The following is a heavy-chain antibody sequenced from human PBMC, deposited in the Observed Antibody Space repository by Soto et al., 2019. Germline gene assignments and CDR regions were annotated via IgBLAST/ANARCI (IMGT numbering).Heavy chain of an antibody. D-gene: IGHD3-16*01. CDR3: AREGGESSDGLYYFDS. J-gene: IGHJ4*02. CDR1: GGSTSSDNY. V-gene: IGHV4-30-4*01. CDR2: IYHSGNT. Sequence: TLSLTCTVSGGSTSSDNYWSWIRQPPGKGLEWIGHIYHSGNTDYNPSLKSRLAISIDTSKNQFSLKLSSVTAADTAVYFCAREGGESSDGLYYFDSWGQGSLVTV.